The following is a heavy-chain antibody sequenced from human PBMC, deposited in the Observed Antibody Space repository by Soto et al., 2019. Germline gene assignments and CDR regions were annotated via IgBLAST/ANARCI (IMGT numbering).Heavy chain of an antibody. CDR3: ARVSRGVYYYGSGSYYPFHYGMDV. V-gene: IGHV1-2*04. D-gene: IGHD3-10*01. CDR2: INPNSGGT. J-gene: IGHJ6*02. CDR1: GYTFTGYF. Sequence: GASVKVSCKASGYTFTGYFRLWVRQSPGQGLEWMGWINPNSGGTNYAQKFQGWVTMTRDTSISTAYMELSSLRSEDTAVYYCARVSRGVYYYGSGSYYPFHYGMDVWGQGTTVTVSS.